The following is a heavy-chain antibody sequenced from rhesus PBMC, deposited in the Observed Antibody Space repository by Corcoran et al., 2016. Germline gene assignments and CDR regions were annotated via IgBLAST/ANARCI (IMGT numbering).Heavy chain of an antibody. CDR3: ARGYCSSTYCSSHGVDWYFDL. V-gene: IGHV4S10*01. CDR1: GGSISDSYR. J-gene: IGHJ2*01. Sequence: QVQLQESGPGVVKPSETLSLTCAVSGGSISDSYRWSWIRQPPGKGLEWIGYIYGSSTSTNYNPSLKIRVTISKDASKNQFSLKLSSVTAADTAVYYCARGYCSSTYCSSHGVDWYFDLWGPGTPITISS. CDR2: IYGSSTST. D-gene: IGHD2-15*01.